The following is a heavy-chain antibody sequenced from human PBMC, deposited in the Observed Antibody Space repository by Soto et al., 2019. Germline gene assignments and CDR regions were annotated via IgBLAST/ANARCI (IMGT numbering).Heavy chain of an antibody. CDR2: IITLFGTS. V-gene: IGHV1-69*01. Sequence: VQLMQSGAEVKKPGXXXXXXCKASGGTFSSHSINWVRQAPGQGLEWMGGIITLFGTSNYAQNFQGRVTITADQSTSTAYMELNSLTSDDTAVYYCAREVGYGDFSAALLDWGQGTLVTVSS. CDR1: GGTFSSHS. CDR3: AREVGYGDFSAALLD. D-gene: IGHD2-21*02. J-gene: IGHJ4*02.